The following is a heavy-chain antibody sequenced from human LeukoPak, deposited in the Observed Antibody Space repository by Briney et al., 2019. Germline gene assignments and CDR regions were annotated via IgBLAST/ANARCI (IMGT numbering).Heavy chain of an antibody. Sequence: SETLSLTCAVYGGPFSGYSWSWIRQPPGKGLEWVGEINHSGSTNYNSSLKSRVTISVDTSKNQFSLKLTSVTAADTAVYFCAVNYFGSGSYSYWGQGTLVTVSS. J-gene: IGHJ4*02. CDR2: INHSGST. V-gene: IGHV4-34*01. CDR1: GGPFSGYS. D-gene: IGHD3-10*01. CDR3: AVNYFGSGSYSY.